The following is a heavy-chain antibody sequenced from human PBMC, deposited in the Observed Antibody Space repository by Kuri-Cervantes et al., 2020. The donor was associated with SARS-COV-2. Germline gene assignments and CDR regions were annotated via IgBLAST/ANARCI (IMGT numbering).Heavy chain of an antibody. D-gene: IGHD3-22*01. Sequence: GESLKISCEVSGFTFSNAWMSWVRQAPGKGLEWVGRIKSKTDGGTTDYAAPVKGRFTISRDDSKNTLYLQMNSLKTEDTAVYYCTTSITMIVVVTSTDAFDIWGQGTMVTVSS. CDR2: IKSKTDGGTT. J-gene: IGHJ3*02. V-gene: IGHV3-15*01. CDR3: TTSITMIVVVTSTDAFDI. CDR1: GFTFSNAW.